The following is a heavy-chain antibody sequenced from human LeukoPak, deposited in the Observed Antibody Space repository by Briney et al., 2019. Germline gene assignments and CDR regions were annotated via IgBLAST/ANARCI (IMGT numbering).Heavy chain of an antibody. D-gene: IGHD1-26*01. J-gene: IGHJ4*02. CDR1: GYTFTSYY. V-gene: IGHV1-69*13. CDR3: ARVLALSGSYLDY. CDR2: IIPIFGTA. Sequence: SVKVSCKASGYTFTSYYMHWVRQAPGQGLEWMGGIIPIFGTANYAQKFQGRVTITADESTSTAYMELSSLRSEDTAVYYCARVLALSGSYLDYWGQGTLVTVSS.